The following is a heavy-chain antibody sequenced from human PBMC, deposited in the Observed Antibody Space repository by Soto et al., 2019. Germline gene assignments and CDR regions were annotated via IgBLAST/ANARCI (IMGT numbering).Heavy chain of an antibody. J-gene: IGHJ6*02. CDR2: ISAYNGNT. D-gene: IGHD3-22*01. V-gene: IGHV1-18*01. CDR1: VYP. Sequence: DSGRVSSKASVYPVRWVRQAPGQGLEWMGWISAYNGNTKYAQKFQGRVTMTTDTSTGTAYMELRSLRSDDTAVYYCARQNDRRIYYYYAMDVWGQGTKVTVSS. CDR3: ARQNDRRIYYYYAMDV.